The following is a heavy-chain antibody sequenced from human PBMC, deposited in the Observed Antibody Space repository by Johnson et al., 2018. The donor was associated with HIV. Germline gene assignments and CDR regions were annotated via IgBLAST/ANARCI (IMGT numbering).Heavy chain of an antibody. D-gene: IGHD5-18*01. J-gene: IGHJ3*02. V-gene: IGHV3-7*01. CDR1: GFTFSNSW. Sequence: VQLVESGGGLVQPGGSLRLSCAASGFTFSNSWMSWVRQAPGKGLEWVANIKQDGSEKYYVDSVKGRSIISRDNAKNSLYLQMNSLRAEDTAVYYCARGGYSPDDAFDIWGQGTMVTVSS. CDR3: ARGGYSPDDAFDI. CDR2: IKQDGSEK.